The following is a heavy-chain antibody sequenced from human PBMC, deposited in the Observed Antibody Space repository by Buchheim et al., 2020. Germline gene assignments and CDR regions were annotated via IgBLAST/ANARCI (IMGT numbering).Heavy chain of an antibody. V-gene: IGHV4-30-4*01. CDR1: GGSISSGDYY. J-gene: IGHJ6*02. CDR2: IYYSGST. D-gene: IGHD3-3*01. CDR3: ARAETYYDFWSGYSTPRLYGMDV. Sequence: QVQLQESGPGLVKPSQTLSLTCTVSGGSISSGDYYWCWIRQPPGKGLEWIGYIYYSGSTYYNPSLKSRVTISVDTSKNQFSLKLSSVTAADTAVYYCARAETYYDFWSGYSTPRLYGMDVWGQGTT.